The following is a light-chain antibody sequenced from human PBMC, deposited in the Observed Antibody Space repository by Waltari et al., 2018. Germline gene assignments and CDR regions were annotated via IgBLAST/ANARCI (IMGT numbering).Light chain of an antibody. CDR2: AAS. J-gene: IGKJ4*01. CDR1: QGISSY. V-gene: IGKV1-8*01. CDR3: QQYYSYPPLT. Sequence: AIRMTQSPSSLSASTGDRVTITCRASQGISSYLAWYQQKPGKAPKLLIYAASTLQSGVPSRFSGSGSGNDFTLTIRCLQSEDFATYYCQQYYSYPPLTFGGGTKVEIK.